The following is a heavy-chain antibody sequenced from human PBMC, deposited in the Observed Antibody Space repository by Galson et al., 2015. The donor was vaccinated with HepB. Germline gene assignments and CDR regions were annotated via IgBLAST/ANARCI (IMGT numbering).Heavy chain of an antibody. D-gene: IGHD2-2*01. V-gene: IGHV1-3*01. CDR2: INAGNGNT. CDR1: GYTFSYYP. Sequence: SVKVSCKASGYTFSYYPMHWVRQAPGQRLEWMGWINAGNGNTRYAQKFQGRVTIARDTSASTVYMELSSLRSEDTAVYFFASSVQYCSSHCCIYVDMDVWGQATTVVLSS. CDR3: ASSVQYCSSHCCIYVDMDV. J-gene: IGHJ6*01.